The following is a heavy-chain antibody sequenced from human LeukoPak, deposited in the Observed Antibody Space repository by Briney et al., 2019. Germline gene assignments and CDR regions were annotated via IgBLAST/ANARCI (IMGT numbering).Heavy chain of an antibody. CDR3: AKAVGLVVPAAPWRLFDY. V-gene: IGHV4-59*12. CDR2: FYHDGSI. Sequence: SETLSLTCTVSGGATINYYWSWIRQPQGKGLEWIGEFYHDGSINYNPSLKSRVTISVDKSNNQFSLKVTSVTAEDTAVYYCAKAVGLVVPAAPWRLFDYWGQGTLVTVSS. J-gene: IGHJ4*02. D-gene: IGHD2-2*01. CDR1: GGATINYY.